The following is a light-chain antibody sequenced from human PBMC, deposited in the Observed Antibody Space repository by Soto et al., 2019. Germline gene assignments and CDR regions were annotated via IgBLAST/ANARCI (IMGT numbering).Light chain of an antibody. V-gene: IGLV2-14*01. CDR3: SSYTNSRTLL. CDR2: GVT. J-gene: IGLJ1*01. Sequence: QSALTQPASVSGSPGQSITISCTGTSDNYVSWYQQHPGKVPKLMIYGVTNRPSGVSDRFSGSKSANTASLTISGLQTEDEADYYCSSYTNSRTLLFGAGTKLTVL. CDR1: SDNY.